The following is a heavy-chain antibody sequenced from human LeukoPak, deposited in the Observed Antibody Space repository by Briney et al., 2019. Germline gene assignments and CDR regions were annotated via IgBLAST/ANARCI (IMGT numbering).Heavy chain of an antibody. Sequence: SETLSLTCTVSGGSISSYYWSWIRQPAGKGLEWIGRIYTSGSTGYNPSLKSRVTMSVDTSKNQFSLKLSSVTAADTAVYYCARAPGSGSYQYYFDYWGQGTLVTVSS. CDR1: GGSISSYY. CDR3: ARAPGSGSYQYYFDY. V-gene: IGHV4-4*07. D-gene: IGHD3-10*01. CDR2: IYTSGST. J-gene: IGHJ4*02.